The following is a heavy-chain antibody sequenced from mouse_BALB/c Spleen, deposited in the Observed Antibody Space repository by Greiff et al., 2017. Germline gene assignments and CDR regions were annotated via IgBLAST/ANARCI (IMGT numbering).Heavy chain of an antibody. J-gene: IGHJ4*01. Sequence: VQLKESGPSLVKPSQTLSLTCSVTGDSITSGYWNWIRKFPGNKLEYMGYISYSGSTYYNPSLKSRISITRDTSKNQYYLQLNSVTTEDTATYYCARYPYDGYYEGYAMDYWGQGTSVTVSS. CDR1: GDSITSGY. CDR3: ARYPYDGYYEGYAMDY. D-gene: IGHD2-3*01. CDR2: ISYSGST. V-gene: IGHV3-8*02.